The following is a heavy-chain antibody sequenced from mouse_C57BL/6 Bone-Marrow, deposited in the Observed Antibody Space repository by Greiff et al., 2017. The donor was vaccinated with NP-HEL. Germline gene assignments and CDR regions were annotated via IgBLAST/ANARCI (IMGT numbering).Heavy chain of an antibody. J-gene: IGHJ2*01. CDR2: INPSSGYT. CDR3: ASRRFSTTGYYFDY. Sequence: QVQLQQSGAELARPGASVKMSCKASGYTFTSYTMHWVKQRPGQGLEWIGSINPSSGYTKYNQKFKDKATLTADKSSSTAYMQLSSLTSEDSAVYYCASRRFSTTGYYFDYWGQGTTLTVSS. D-gene: IGHD2-14*01. CDR1: GYTFTSYT. V-gene: IGHV1-4*01.